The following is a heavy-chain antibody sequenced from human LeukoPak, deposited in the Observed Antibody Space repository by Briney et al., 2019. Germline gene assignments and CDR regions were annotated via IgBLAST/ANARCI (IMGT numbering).Heavy chain of an antibody. Sequence: PGGSLRLSCAASGFTFSSYAMRWVRQAPGKGLEWVSGISGSGDGTYYADSVKGRFTISRDDSKSTLYLQMNSLKIEDTAVYYCTTDEDWNYARKDVWGQGATVIVSS. V-gene: IGHV3-23*01. J-gene: IGHJ6*02. CDR2: ISGSGDGT. CDR3: TTDEDWNYARKDV. CDR1: GFTFSSYA. D-gene: IGHD1-7*01.